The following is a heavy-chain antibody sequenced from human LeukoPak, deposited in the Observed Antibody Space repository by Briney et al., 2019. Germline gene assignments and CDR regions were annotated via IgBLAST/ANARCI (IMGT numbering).Heavy chain of an antibody. CDR2: IFYTGTT. Sequence: SETLSLTCTVSGDSINSSAYYWTWIRQHPGTGLEWIGYIFYTGTTYYNPSLKSRAAISADTSRNQFSLNLTSVTAADTAVYYCARAIVVTAAPDYWGQGTLVTVSS. CDR1: GDSINSSAYY. CDR3: ARAIVVTAAPDY. V-gene: IGHV4-31*03. D-gene: IGHD2-21*02. J-gene: IGHJ4*02.